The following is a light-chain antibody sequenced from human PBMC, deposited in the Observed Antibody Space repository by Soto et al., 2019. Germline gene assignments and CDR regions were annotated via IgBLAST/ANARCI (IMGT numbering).Light chain of an antibody. CDR1: QSISSY. CDR3: QQSYSNCPFT. J-gene: IGKJ3*01. V-gene: IGKV1-39*01. Sequence: DIQMTQSPSSLSASVGERVTITCRASQSISSYLNWYQQKPGKAPKLLIYASSSLQIGVPSRFSGSGSGTEFILTISSLQHDDFATDYCQQSYSNCPFTFGRGTKVEIK. CDR2: ASS.